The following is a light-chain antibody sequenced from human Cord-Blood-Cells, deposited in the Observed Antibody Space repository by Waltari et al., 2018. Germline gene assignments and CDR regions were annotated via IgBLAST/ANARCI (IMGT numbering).Light chain of an antibody. CDR1: QSVSSSY. CDR2: GAS. V-gene: IGKV3-20*01. Sequence: EIVLTQYTGTLSLSPGERATLPCRASQSVSSSYLAWYQQKPGQAPKLLIYGASSRATGIPDRFSGSGSGTDFTLTFSRLEPEDFAVYYCQQYGSSPRTFGQGTKVEIK. J-gene: IGKJ1*01. CDR3: QQYGSSPRT.